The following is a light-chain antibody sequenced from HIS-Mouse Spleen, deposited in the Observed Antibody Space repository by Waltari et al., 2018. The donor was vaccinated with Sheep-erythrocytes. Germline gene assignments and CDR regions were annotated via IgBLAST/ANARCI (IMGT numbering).Light chain of an antibody. CDR1: RSDVGSYNL. V-gene: IGLV2-23*01. CDR2: EGS. Sequence: QSALTQPASVSGSPGQSTTISCTGTRSDVGSYNLVSWYQQHPGQAPKLMIYEGSKRPSGVSNRFSGSKSGNTASLTISGLQAEDEADYYCCSYAGSSTPWVFGGGTKLTVL. CDR3: CSYAGSSTPWV. J-gene: IGLJ3*02.